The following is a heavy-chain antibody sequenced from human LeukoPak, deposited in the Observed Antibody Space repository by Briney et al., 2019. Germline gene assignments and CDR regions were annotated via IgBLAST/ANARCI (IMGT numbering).Heavy chain of an antibody. V-gene: IGHV4-59*12. Sequence: SETLSLTCTVSGGSISSYYWSWIRQPPGKGLEWIGYVYYSGSTNYNPSLKGRVTISVDTSKNQFSLKLTSVTAADTAVYYCAREYSSSANDFDYWGQGTLVTVSS. D-gene: IGHD6-6*01. J-gene: IGHJ4*02. CDR2: VYYSGST. CDR3: AREYSSSANDFDY. CDR1: GGSISSYY.